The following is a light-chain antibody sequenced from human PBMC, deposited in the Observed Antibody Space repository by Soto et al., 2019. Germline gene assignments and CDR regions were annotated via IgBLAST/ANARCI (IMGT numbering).Light chain of an antibody. Sequence: QSVLTQPASVSGSPGQSVTISCTGTSSDIGAYKYVSWYQHHPGKSPRLLIYEVSNRPSGVSNRFSASKAGNTASLTISGPQAEEEADYFCCSYRVPSPLVFGGGTKLTFL. CDR3: CSYRVPSPLV. CDR2: EVS. V-gene: IGLV2-14*01. CDR1: SSDIGAYKY. J-gene: IGLJ2*01.